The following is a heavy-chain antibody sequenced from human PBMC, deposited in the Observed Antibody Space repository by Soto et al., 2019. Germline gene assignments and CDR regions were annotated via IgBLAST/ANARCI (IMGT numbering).Heavy chain of an antibody. V-gene: IGHV3-7*01. D-gene: IGHD3-10*01. CDR1: GFTFSNYW. J-gene: IGHJ1*01. CDR3: ASGLWTFQH. Sequence: EVQLVESGGGLVQPGGSLRLSCAASGFTFSNYWMSWVLQAPGKGLEWVANIKQDGSEKYYVDSVKGRFTISRDNAKNSLYLQMNSLGAEDTAVYFCASGLWTFQHWGQGTLVTVSS. CDR2: IKQDGSEK.